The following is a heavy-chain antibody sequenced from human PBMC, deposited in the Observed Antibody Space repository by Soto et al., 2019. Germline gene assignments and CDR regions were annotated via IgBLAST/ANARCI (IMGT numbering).Heavy chain of an antibody. Sequence: GGSLRLSCAASVFTFSSYDMNWVRQATGKGLEWVSAISTTGDQYYPGSVKGRFTISRENAKNSLYLQMNSLRAGDTAVYYCARGVGYCSSTSCPTYGMDVWGQGTTVTVSS. CDR1: VFTFSSYD. CDR2: ISTTGDQ. J-gene: IGHJ6*02. CDR3: ARGVGYCSSTSCPTYGMDV. D-gene: IGHD2-2*01. V-gene: IGHV3-13*05.